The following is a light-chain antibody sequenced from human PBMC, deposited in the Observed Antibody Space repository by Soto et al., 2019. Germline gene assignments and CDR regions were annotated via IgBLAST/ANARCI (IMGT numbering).Light chain of an antibody. CDR2: GAS. Sequence: EIVLTQSPGTLSLSPGERATLSCRASQSVSSYYLAWYQLKPGQAPRLLIYGASSRATGIPDRFSGSGSGTDFTLTISRLEPEDFTVYYCQQYGSSPWTFGQGTKLDIK. CDR3: QQYGSSPWT. V-gene: IGKV3-20*01. J-gene: IGKJ1*01. CDR1: QSVSSYY.